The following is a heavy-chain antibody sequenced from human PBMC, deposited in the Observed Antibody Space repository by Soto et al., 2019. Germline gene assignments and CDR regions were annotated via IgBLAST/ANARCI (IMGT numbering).Heavy chain of an antibody. V-gene: IGHV1-69*13. D-gene: IGHD3-22*01. CDR1: GGTFSSYA. J-gene: IGHJ3*02. CDR2: IIPIFGTA. Sequence: EASVKVSCKASGGTFSSYAISWVRQAPGQGLEWMGGIIPIFGTANYAQKFQGRVTITADESTSTAYMELSSLRSEDTAVYYCASGGRTMIVVGQDAFDIWGQGTMVTVSS. CDR3: ASGGRTMIVVGQDAFDI.